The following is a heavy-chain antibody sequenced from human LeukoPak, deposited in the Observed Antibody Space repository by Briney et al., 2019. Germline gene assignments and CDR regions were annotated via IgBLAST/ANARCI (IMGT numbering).Heavy chain of an antibody. Sequence: PGESLRLSCAASGFAFSTYWMHWVRQAPGKGLEWVAVISYDGSNKYYADSVKGRFTISRDNSKNTLYLQMNSLRAEDTAVYYCARDPYYYDSSGYLAYFDYWGQGTLVTVSS. V-gene: IGHV3-30*03. CDR3: ARDPYYYDSSGYLAYFDY. CDR2: ISYDGSNK. J-gene: IGHJ4*02. CDR1: GFAFSTYW. D-gene: IGHD3-22*01.